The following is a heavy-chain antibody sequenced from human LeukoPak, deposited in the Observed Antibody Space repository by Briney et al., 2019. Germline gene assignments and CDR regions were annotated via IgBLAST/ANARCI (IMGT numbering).Heavy chain of an antibody. J-gene: IGHJ4*02. CDR3: ARVRYSSSSPFDY. CDR1: GFTFSSYS. V-gene: IGHV3-21*01. D-gene: IGHD6-6*01. Sequence: PGGSLRLSCAAPGFTFSSYSINWVRQAPGKGLEWVSSISSSSSYIYYADSVKGRFTISRDNAKNSLYLQMNSLRAEDTAVYYCARVRYSSSSPFDYWGQGTLVTVSS. CDR2: ISSSSSYI.